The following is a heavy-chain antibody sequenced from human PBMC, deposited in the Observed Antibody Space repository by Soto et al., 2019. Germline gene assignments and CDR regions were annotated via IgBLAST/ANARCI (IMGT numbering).Heavy chain of an antibody. J-gene: IGHJ4*01. CDR3: AREGVTNYTDYYFAL. Sequence: EVQLVESWGGLVKPGGSLRLSCAASGFAFYYYNMNWVRQAPGRGLEWVSSISGSGIDIHFTDSVKGRFTISRDNAKTSMYLQMDSLRPEDTAIYYCAREGVTNYTDYYFALWGHGALVTVSS. V-gene: IGHV3-21*01. CDR1: GFAFYYYN. CDR2: ISGSGIDI. D-gene: IGHD4-4*01.